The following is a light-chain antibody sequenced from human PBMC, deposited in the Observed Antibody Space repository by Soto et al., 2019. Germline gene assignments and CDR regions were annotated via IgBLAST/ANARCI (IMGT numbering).Light chain of an antibody. CDR1: QSVGSGY. CDR2: ATS. V-gene: IGKV3-20*01. J-gene: IGKJ1*01. CDR3: QQATKPRWP. Sequence: ETVLTQSPGPLSLSPGERPTLSCRASQSVGSGYFAWYQQKPGQAPRLLIYATSSRATGIPDRFSGSGSGTDFTLTISRLEPEDFALYYCQQATKPRWPFGEGTKVDIK.